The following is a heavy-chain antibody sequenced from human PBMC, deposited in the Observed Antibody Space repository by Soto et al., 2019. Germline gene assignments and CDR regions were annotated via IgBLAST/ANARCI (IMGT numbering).Heavy chain of an antibody. Sequence: EVQLVESGGGLVKAGGSLRLFCTASGFTFRNYNMNWVRQAPGKGLEWVSSISTGGAYMFYADSVKGRFTISRENAQNSLCLQIDSPRAEDTAVYYCARDIASPGGDYFDSWGQGTLVTVSS. V-gene: IGHV3-21*06. CDR3: ARDIASPGGDYFDS. D-gene: IGHD2-21*01. CDR2: ISTGGAYM. CDR1: GFTFRNYN. J-gene: IGHJ4*02.